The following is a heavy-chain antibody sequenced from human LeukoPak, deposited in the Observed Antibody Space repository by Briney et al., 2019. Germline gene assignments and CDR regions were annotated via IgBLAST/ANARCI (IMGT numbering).Heavy chain of an antibody. Sequence: GGSLRLSCVASGFTFSNYAMNWVRQAPGKGLDWVSTISVGHSTIYADSVKGRFTISRDNSRNTLYLQMNSLRAEDTAVYYCAKGAQFGSTHWFDPWGQGTLVTVSS. V-gene: IGHV3-23*01. J-gene: IGHJ5*02. D-gene: IGHD3-16*01. CDR3: AKGAQFGSTHWFDP. CDR2: ISVGHST. CDR1: GFTFSNYA.